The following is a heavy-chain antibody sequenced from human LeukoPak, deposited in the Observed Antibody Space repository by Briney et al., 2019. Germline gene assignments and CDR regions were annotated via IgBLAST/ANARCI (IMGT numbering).Heavy chain of an antibody. V-gene: IGHV3-33*01. Sequence: HPGGSLRLSCAASGFTFSSYGMRWVRQAPGKGLEWVAVIWYDGSNKYYADSVKGRFTISRDNSKNTLYLQMNSLRAEDTAVYYCARFTGGDYYGRLDYWGQGTLVTVSS. D-gene: IGHD2-21*02. CDR1: GFTFSSYG. CDR2: IWYDGSNK. CDR3: ARFTGGDYYGRLDY. J-gene: IGHJ4*02.